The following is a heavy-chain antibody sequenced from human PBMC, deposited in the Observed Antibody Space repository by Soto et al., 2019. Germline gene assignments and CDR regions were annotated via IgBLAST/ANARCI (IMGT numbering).Heavy chain of an antibody. Sequence: EVQLVESGGGLVQPGGSLRLSCAASGFTFSSYSMNWVRQAPGKGLEWVSSISSSSSYIYYADSVKGRFTISRDNAKNSLYLQMNSLRAEDTAVYYCARVVGTSFGAVSSPNYYYYMDVWGKGTTVTVSS. J-gene: IGHJ6*03. CDR2: ISSSSSYI. D-gene: IGHD3-3*01. CDR1: GFTFSSYS. V-gene: IGHV3-21*01. CDR3: ARVVGTSFGAVSSPNYYYYMDV.